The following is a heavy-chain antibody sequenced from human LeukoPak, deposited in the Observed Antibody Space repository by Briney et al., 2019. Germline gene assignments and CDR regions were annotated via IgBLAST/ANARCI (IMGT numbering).Heavy chain of an antibody. Sequence: SVKVSCKASGGAFSSYAISWVRQAPGQGLEWMGRIIPILGIANYAQKFQGRVTITADKSTSTAYMELSSLRSEDTAVYYCARVDDYGDYCLRAWGQGTLVTVSS. CDR2: IIPILGIA. J-gene: IGHJ5*02. CDR3: ARVDDYGDYCLRA. D-gene: IGHD4-17*01. V-gene: IGHV1-69*04. CDR1: GGAFSSYA.